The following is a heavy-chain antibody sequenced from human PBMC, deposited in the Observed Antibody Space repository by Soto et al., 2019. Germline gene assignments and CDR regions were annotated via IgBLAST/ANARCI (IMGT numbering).Heavy chain of an antibody. CDR3: ARARGARYFDY. CDR2: IYYSGST. J-gene: IGHJ4*02. V-gene: IGHV4-30-4*01. Sequence: QVQLQESGPGLEKPSQTLSLNCTVSGGSITSGDYYWSWIRQPPGKGLEWIGYIYYSGSTYYNPSLKSRVTISVDTSKNQFSLKLSSVTAADTAVYYCARARGARYFDYWGQGTLVTVSS. CDR1: GGSITSGDYY. D-gene: IGHD2-15*01.